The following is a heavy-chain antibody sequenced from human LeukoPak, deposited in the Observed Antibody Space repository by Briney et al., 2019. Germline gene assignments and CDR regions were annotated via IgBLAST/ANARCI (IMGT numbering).Heavy chain of an antibody. V-gene: IGHV1-2*02. J-gene: IGHJ4*02. CDR2: INPNSGGT. CDR3: ARKPPNKCGYYHFDY. CDR1: GYTFTGYY. D-gene: IGHD3-22*01. Sequence: ASVKVSCKASGYTFTGYYMHWVRQAPGQGLEWMGWINPNSGGTNYAQKFQGRVTMTRDTSISTAYMELSRLRSDDTAVYYCARKPPNKCGYYHFDYWGQGSLLTVSS.